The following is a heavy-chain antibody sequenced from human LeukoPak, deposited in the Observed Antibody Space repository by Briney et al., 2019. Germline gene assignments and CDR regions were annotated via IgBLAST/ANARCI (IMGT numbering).Heavy chain of an antibody. J-gene: IGHJ4*02. CDR3: SRDRLGGLDY. CDR2: ISTTSSYI. D-gene: IGHD5-12*01. CDR1: GFTFSSYS. Sequence: GGSLRLSCAASGFTFSSYSMNWVRQAPGKGLEWVSSISTTSSYIFYADSLKGQFTISRDNAKNSVYLQMNSLRPEDTAVYYCSRDRLGGLDYWGQGTLVTVSS. V-gene: IGHV3-21*01.